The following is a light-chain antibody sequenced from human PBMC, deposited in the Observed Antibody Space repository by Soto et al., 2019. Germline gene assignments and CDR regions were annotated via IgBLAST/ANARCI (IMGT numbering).Light chain of an antibody. Sequence: QSALTQPASASGAPGQSITISCTGTSSDVGGYNYVSWYQQHPGKAPKLMIYEVSNRPSGVSNRFSGSKSGNTASLTISGIKAEDEADYYCSSYTSSSTPRVFGGGTKLTVL. CDR1: SSDVGGYNY. V-gene: IGLV2-14*01. J-gene: IGLJ3*02. CDR2: EVS. CDR3: SSYTSSSTPRV.